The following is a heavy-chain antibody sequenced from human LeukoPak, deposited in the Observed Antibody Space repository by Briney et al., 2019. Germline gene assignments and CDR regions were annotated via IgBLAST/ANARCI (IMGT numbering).Heavy chain of an antibody. CDR2: IWYDGSNR. V-gene: IGHV3-33*06. J-gene: IGHJ5*02. Sequence: PGGSLRLSCAASGFTFSGSAMHWVRQARGKGLEWVAVIWYDGSNRYYADSVKGRFTISIDNSKNTLDLQMNSLRAEVTVVYYCAKDGNSYGYNNWLDPWGQRTLVTVSS. CDR1: GFTFSGSA. CDR3: AKDGNSYGYNNWLDP. D-gene: IGHD5-18*01.